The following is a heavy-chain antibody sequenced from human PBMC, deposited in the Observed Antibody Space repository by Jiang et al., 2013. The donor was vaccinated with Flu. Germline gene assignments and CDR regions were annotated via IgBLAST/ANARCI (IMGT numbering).Heavy chain of an antibody. Sequence: PGLLKPSETLSLTCTVSGGSISSYYWSWIRQPPGKGLEWIGYIYYSGSTNYNPSLKSRVTISVDTSKNQFSLKLSSVTAADTAVYYCARVVKGGSYSYFDYWGQGTLVTVSS. CDR3: ARVVKGGSYSYFDY. J-gene: IGHJ4*02. CDR2: IYYSGST. D-gene: IGHD1-26*01. CDR1: GGSISSYY. V-gene: IGHV4-59*01.